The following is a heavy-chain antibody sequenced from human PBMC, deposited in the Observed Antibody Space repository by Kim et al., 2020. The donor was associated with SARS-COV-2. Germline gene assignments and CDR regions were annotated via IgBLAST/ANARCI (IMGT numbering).Heavy chain of an antibody. Sequence: GGSLRLSCAASEFTFSNYWMTWLRQAPGKGLEWVANIKQDGSEENYLDSVKGRFTISRDNAKNSLYLQMSSLRAEDTAVYHCARAGGYSGYTLWGLGTLVTVSS. CDR3: ARAGGYSGYTL. CDR2: IKQDGSEE. D-gene: IGHD5-12*01. CDR1: EFTFSNYW. V-gene: IGHV3-7*01. J-gene: IGHJ4*02.